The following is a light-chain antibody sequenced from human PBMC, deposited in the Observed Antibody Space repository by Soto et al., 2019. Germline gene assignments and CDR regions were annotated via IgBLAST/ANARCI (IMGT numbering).Light chain of an antibody. CDR1: QSLFYSSNNKNY. J-gene: IGKJ1*01. CDR3: QQYYSTPQT. V-gene: IGKV4-1*01. Sequence: DIVMTQSPDSLAVSLGQRATINCKSSQSLFYSSNNKNYFAWYQXKQGQPXKXXIYWASTRESGVPDRFSGSGSGTDLTITISSLQAEDVAVYYCQQYYSTPQTFGQGTKVDIK. CDR2: WAS.